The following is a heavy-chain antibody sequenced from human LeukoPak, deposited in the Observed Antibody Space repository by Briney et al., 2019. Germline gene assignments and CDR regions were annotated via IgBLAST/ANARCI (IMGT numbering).Heavy chain of an antibody. Sequence: GRSLRLSCAASGFTFSSYGMHWVRQAPGKGLEWVAVISYDGSNKYYADSVKGRFTISRDNSKNTLYLQMNSLRAEDTAVYYCAKADKITMIVVVTSGFDYWGQGTLVTVSS. J-gene: IGHJ4*02. V-gene: IGHV3-30*18. CDR1: GFTFSSYG. CDR2: ISYDGSNK. CDR3: AKADKITMIVVVTSGFDY. D-gene: IGHD3-22*01.